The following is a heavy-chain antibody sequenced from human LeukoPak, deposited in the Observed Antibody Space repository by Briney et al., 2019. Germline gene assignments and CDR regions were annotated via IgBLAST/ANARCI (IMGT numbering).Heavy chain of an antibody. V-gene: IGHV4-59*08. CDR3: ARVRYFDWLLEYYFDY. CDR1: GGSISSYY. D-gene: IGHD3-9*01. CDR2: IYYSGST. Sequence: PSETLSLTCTVSGGSISSYYWSWIRQPPGKGLEWIGYIYYSGSTNYNPSLKSRVTLSVDTSKNQFSLKLSSVTAADTAVYYCARVRYFDWLLEYYFDYWGQGTLVTVSS. J-gene: IGHJ4*02.